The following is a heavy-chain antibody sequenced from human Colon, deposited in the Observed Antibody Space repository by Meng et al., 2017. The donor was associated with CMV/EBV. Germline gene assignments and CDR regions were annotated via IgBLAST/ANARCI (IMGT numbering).Heavy chain of an antibody. Sequence: ASGFTFSSFTMNWVRRAPGKGLEWVASIISDSTYIYYAGSLKGRFTISRDNAQNSLFLQMDSLRAEDTAIYYCARDYSIGTPYYFEYWGQGTLVTVSS. V-gene: IGHV3-21*01. D-gene: IGHD3-22*01. J-gene: IGHJ4*02. CDR1: GFTFSSFT. CDR3: ARDYSIGTPYYFEY. CDR2: IISDSTYI.